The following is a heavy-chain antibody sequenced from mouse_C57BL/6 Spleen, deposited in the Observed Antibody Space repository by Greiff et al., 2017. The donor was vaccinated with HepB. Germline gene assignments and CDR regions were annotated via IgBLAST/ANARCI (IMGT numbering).Heavy chain of an antibody. J-gene: IGHJ4*01. CDR2: IRNKANNHAT. Sequence: EVQVVESGGGLVQPGGSMKLSCAASGFTFSDAWMDWVRQSPEKGLEWVAEIRNKANNHATYYAESVKGRFTISRDDSKSSVYLQMNSLRAEDTGIYYCTRIYSNYDAMDYWGQGTSVTVSS. D-gene: IGHD2-5*01. CDR3: TRIYSNYDAMDY. V-gene: IGHV6-6*01. CDR1: GFTFSDAW.